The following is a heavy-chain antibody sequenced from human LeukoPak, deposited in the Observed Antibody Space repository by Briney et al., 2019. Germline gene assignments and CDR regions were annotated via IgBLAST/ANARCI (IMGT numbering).Heavy chain of an antibody. J-gene: IGHJ4*02. D-gene: IGHD3-22*01. CDR1: GGSYSVDF. CDR2: LYDRGST. V-gene: IGHV4-59*01. CDR3: ARGSGRYYPID. Sequence: SETLSLTCTLSGGSYSVDFWSWIRQSPGKELEWIGYLYDRGSTDYRPSLKSRVTISVDMSKNQLSLKLKSVTAADTAIYYCARGSGRYYPIDWGQGALVTVSS.